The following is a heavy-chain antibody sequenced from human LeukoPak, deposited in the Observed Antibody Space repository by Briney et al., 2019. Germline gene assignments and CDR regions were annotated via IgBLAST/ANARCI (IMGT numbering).Heavy chain of an antibody. CDR3: ARDAQPRIVGATTWDWFDP. Sequence: GGSLRLSCAASGFTFSSYAMHWVRQAPGKGLEWVAVISYDGSNKYYADSVKGRFTISRDNSKNTLYLQMNSLRAEDTAVYYCARDAQPRIVGATTWDWFDPWGQGTLVTVSS. V-gene: IGHV3-30-3*01. D-gene: IGHD1-26*01. CDR2: ISYDGSNK. J-gene: IGHJ5*02. CDR1: GFTFSSYA.